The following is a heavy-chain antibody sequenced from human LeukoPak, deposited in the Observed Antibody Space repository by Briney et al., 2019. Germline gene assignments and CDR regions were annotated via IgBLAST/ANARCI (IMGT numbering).Heavy chain of an antibody. J-gene: IGHJ4*02. Sequence: PGGSLRLSCAASGFSVSGNNMNWVRQDPGKGLEWVSYISSSSSTIYYADSVKGRFTISRDNAKNSLYLQMNSLRAEDTAVYYCASEIPLRPHFDYWGQGTLVTVSS. CDR3: ASEIPLRPHFDY. CDR2: ISSSSSTI. CDR1: GFSVSGNN. D-gene: IGHD4-17*01. V-gene: IGHV3-48*01.